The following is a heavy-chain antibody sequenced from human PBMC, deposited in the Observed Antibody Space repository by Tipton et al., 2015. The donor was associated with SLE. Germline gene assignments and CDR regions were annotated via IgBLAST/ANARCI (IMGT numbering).Heavy chain of an antibody. CDR1: GSSISSAFYF. Sequence: TLSLTCTVSGSSISSAFYFWGWIRQPPGKGLEWIGGVYYSGNPYYNPPLKSRVTISIDTSKNQFSLQLTSVTAADTAVYYCARHVIPDISWTTIDYWGQGTLVNVSS. D-gene: IGHD6-13*01. V-gene: IGHV4-39*07. J-gene: IGHJ4*02. CDR3: ARHVIPDISWTTIDY. CDR2: VYYSGNP.